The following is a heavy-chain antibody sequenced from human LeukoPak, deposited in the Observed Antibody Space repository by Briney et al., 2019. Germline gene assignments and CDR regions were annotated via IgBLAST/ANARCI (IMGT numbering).Heavy chain of an antibody. D-gene: IGHD2-2*01. CDR3: ASGCSSTSCYSPWLFDL. CDR1: GGSISSGGYS. Sequence: SQTLSLTCAVSGGSISSGGYSWSWSRQPPGKGLEWIGYVYHSGSTYYNPSLKSRVTISVDRSKNQFSLKLSSVTAADTAVYYCASGCSSTSCYSPWLFDLWGRGTLVTVSS. V-gene: IGHV4-30-2*01. CDR2: VYHSGST. J-gene: IGHJ2*01.